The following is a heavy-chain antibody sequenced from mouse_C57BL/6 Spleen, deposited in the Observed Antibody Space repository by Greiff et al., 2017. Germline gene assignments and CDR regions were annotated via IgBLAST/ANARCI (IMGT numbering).Heavy chain of an antibody. CDR3: ASSPRKTDYAIDY. D-gene: IGHD3-1*01. V-gene: IGHV1-4*01. CDR1: GYTFTSYS. Sequence: VQLQQPGAELARPGASVKMSCKASGYTFTSYSMTWVKQRPGQGLEWIGYINPGSGYTKYNQKFKDKATLTADTSSSTAYMQLSSLTSEDSAVXYCASSPRKTDYAIDYWGQGTSVTVSS. J-gene: IGHJ4*01. CDR2: INPGSGYT.